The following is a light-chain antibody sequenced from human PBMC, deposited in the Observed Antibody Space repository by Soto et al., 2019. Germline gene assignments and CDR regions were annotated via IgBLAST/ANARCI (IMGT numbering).Light chain of an antibody. Sequence: QSALTQPASMSASPGQSITISCTGTSSDVGAYNYVSWYQQHPGKAPKLMIYEVTNRPSGVSNRFSGSKSGNTASLTISGLQAEDEADYYCTSYTRSSTYVFGTGTKLTVL. J-gene: IGLJ1*01. CDR3: TSYTRSSTYV. CDR2: EVT. V-gene: IGLV2-14*01. CDR1: SSDVGAYNY.